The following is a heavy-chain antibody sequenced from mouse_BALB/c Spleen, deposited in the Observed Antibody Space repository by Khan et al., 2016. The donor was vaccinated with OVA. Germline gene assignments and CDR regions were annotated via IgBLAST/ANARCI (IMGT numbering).Heavy chain of an antibody. CDR1: GYTFTDYV. J-gene: IGHJ3*01. D-gene: IGHD4-1*01. Sequence: QVQLQQSGPELVKPGASVKMSCKASGYTFTDYVMNWVKQRNGQGLEWIGQIYPGSDSTYNNEKFKGKATLTADRSSSTAYMQLSNLTSEDSAVYFCARAGWDVFAYWGQGTLVTVSA. V-gene: IGHV1-77*01. CDR2: IYPGSDST. CDR3: ARAGWDVFAY.